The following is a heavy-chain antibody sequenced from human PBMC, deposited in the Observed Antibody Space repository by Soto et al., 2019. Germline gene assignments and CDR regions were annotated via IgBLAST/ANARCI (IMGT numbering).Heavy chain of an antibody. CDR3: ARGLTSSGSSNYYYGMDV. J-gene: IGHJ6*02. Sequence: GGSLRLSCAASGFTFSSYAMHWVRQAPGKGLEWVAVISYDGSNKYYADSVKGRFTISRDNSKNTLYLQMNSLRAEDTAVYYCARGLTSSGSSNYYYGMDVWGQGTTVTVSS. CDR1: GFTFSSYA. D-gene: IGHD1-26*01. CDR2: ISYDGSNK. V-gene: IGHV3-30-3*01.